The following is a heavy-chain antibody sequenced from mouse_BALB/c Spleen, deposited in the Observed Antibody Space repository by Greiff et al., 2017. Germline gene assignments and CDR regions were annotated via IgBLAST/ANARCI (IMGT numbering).Heavy chain of an antibody. CDR2: ISSGGGST. V-gene: IGHV5-12-1*01. CDR1: GFAFSSYD. CDR3: ARHPPFAY. J-gene: IGHJ3*01. Sequence: EVHLVESGGGLVKPGGSLKLSCAASGFAFSSYDMSWVRQTPEKRLEWVAYISSGGGSTYYPDTVKGRFTISRDNAKNTLYLQMSSLKSEDTAMYYCARHPPFAYWGQGTLVTVSA.